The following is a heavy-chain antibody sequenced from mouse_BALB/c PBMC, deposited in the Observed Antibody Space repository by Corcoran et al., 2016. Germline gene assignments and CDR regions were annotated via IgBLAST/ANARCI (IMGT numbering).Heavy chain of an antibody. CDR3: AREADYCGSSPYYAMDY. Sequence: QIQLVQSGPELKKPGETVKISCKASGYTFTNYGMNWVKQAPGKGLKWMGWINTYTGEPTYADDFKGRFSFSLETSASTAYLQINNLKNEDTATYFCAREADYCGSSPYYAMDYWGQGTSVTVSS. CDR2: INTYTGEP. CDR1: GYTFTNYG. J-gene: IGHJ4*01. V-gene: IGHV9-3-1*01. D-gene: IGHD1-1*01.